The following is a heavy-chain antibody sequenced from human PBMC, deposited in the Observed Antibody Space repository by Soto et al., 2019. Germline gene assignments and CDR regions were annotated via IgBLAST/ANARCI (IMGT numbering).Heavy chain of an antibody. D-gene: IGHD6-25*01. CDR2: ISSSSSYI. CDR1: GFTFSSYS. V-gene: IGHV3-21*01. Sequence: EVQLVESGGGLVKPGGSLRLSCAASGFTFSSYSMNWVRQAPGKGLEWVSSISSSSSYIYYADSVKGRFTISRDNAKNSLYRQMNSLRAADTAVYYCARMGSQRYYYYGMDVWGQGTTVTVSS. J-gene: IGHJ6*02. CDR3: ARMGSQRYYYYGMDV.